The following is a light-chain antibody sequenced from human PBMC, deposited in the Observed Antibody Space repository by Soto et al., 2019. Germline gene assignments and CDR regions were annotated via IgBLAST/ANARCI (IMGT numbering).Light chain of an antibody. V-gene: IGKV3-20*01. CDR3: QQYGSSPIT. Sequence: ENAVTPSPGTLPLSTDTTATLTVTVSQIFSTRYLAWYQQKPGQAPRLLIYAASNRATGIPDRFSGSGSGTDFTLTISRLEPEDFAVYFCQQYGSSPITFGQGTRLEIK. CDR1: QIFSTRY. J-gene: IGKJ5*01. CDR2: AAS.